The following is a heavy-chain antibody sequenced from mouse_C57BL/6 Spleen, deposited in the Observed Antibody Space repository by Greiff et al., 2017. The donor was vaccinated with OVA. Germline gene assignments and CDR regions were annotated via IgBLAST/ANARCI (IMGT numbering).Heavy chain of an antibody. CDR2: IYPSDSET. CDR1: GYTFTRDW. J-gene: IGHJ2*01. Sequence: VQLQQPGAELVRPGSSVKLSCKASGYTFTRDWIDWVKQRPGQGLEWIVNIYPSDSETHYNQKFKDKDTLTVDKSSSTAYMQLSSLTSEDSAVYYCARDTVVARDYWGQGTTLTVSS. V-gene: IGHV1-61*01. D-gene: IGHD1-1*01. CDR3: ARDTVVARDY.